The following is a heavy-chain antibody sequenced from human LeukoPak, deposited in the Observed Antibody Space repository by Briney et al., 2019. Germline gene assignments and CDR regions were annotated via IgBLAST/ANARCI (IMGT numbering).Heavy chain of an antibody. V-gene: IGHV3-11*01. J-gene: IGHJ5*02. D-gene: IGHD2-2*01. Sequence: GGSLRLSCAASGFTFSDYYMSWIRQAPGKGLEWVSYISSSGSIIYYADSVKGRFTISRDSAKNSLYLQMNSLRAEDTAVYYCARDRVPAAIFNWFDPWGQGTLVTVSS. CDR2: ISSSGSII. CDR1: GFTFSDYY. CDR3: ARDRVPAAIFNWFDP.